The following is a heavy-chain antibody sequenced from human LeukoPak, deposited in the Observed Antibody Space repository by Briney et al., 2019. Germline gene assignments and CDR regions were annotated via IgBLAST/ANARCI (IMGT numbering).Heavy chain of an antibody. V-gene: IGHV3-23*01. D-gene: IGHD5-18*01. CDR1: GFTFNNYA. Sequence: GGSLRLSCAGSGFTFNNYAMSWVRQAPGKGLEWVSGINGSGGSTYYADSVKGRFTISRDNFKHTLYLQMNGLRAEDTAVYYCAKDGSNTAMVRVFDYWGQGTLVTVSS. J-gene: IGHJ4*02. CDR2: INGSGGST. CDR3: AKDGSNTAMVRVFDY.